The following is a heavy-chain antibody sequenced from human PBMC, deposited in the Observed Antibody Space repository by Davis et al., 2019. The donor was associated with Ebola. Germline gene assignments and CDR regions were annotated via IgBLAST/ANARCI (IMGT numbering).Heavy chain of an antibody. D-gene: IGHD1-26*01. V-gene: IGHV3-23*01. CDR1: GFTVSGKS. CDR3: ARDPGGSYDY. Sequence: GESLKISCVASGFTVSGKSMSWLRQAPGKGLEWVSTISASGVSTNYADSVRGRFTISRDIYKNTLYLQMNSLGAEDTAVYYCARDPGGSYDYWGQGTWVTVSS. J-gene: IGHJ4*02. CDR2: ISASGVST.